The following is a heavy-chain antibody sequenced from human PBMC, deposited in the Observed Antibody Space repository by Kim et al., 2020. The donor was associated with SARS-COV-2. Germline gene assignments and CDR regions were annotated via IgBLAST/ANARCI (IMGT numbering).Heavy chain of an antibody. Sequence: GGSLRLSCAASGIAVSGNYMTWVRQAPGRGLEWVSVIYGDGTSGYADSMKGRFSMSRDTSTNTVYLQMNTLSTEDTAVYYCATRSSGWNSWYFDLWRRGTLVTVSS. D-gene: IGHD6-19*01. V-gene: IGHV3-66*02. J-gene: IGHJ2*01. CDR1: GIAVSGNY. CDR3: ATRSSGWNSWYFDL. CDR2: IYGDGTS.